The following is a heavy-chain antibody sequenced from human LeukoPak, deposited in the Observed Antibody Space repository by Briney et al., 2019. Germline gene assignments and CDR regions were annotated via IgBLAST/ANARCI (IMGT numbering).Heavy chain of an antibody. V-gene: IGHV3-21*01. CDR1: GFTFSSYS. J-gene: IGHJ5*02. D-gene: IGHD1-20*01. Sequence: GGSLRLSCAASGFTFSSYSMNWVRQAPGKGLEWVSSISSSSSYIYYADSVKGRFTISRDNAKDPLYLQMNSLRAEDTAVYYCARTMLITGTTSHWFDPWGQGTLVTVSS. CDR2: ISSSSSYI. CDR3: ARTMLITGTTSHWFDP.